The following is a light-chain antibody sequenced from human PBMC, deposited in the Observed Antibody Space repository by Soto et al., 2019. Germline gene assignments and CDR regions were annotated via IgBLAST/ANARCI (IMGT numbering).Light chain of an antibody. V-gene: IGKV1-5*01. CDR3: QQYNSYPLT. CDR2: DAS. J-gene: IGKJ4*01. Sequence: DIQMTQSPSTLSASVGDRVTITCRASQIISSWLAWYQQKPGKAPKLLIYDASRLESGVPSRFSGSGSGTEFTLTISSLQPDDFATYYCQQYNSYPLTFGGGTKVEIK. CDR1: QIISSW.